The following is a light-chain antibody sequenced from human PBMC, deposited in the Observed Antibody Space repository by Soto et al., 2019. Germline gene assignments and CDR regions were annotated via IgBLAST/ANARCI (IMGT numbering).Light chain of an antibody. CDR2: GAS. CDR3: QQRSNWLIT. CDR1: QSVSNNY. J-gene: IGKJ5*01. V-gene: IGKV3-11*01. Sequence: IVLTQSPGTLSLSPWERATLSCRASQSVSNNYLAWYQQKPGQAPRLLIYGASNRATGIPARFSGSGSGTDFTLTISSLEPEDFAVYYCQQRSNWLITFGQGTRLEIK.